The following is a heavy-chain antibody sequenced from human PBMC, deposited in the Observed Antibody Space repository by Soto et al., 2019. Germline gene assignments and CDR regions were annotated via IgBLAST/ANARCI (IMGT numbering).Heavy chain of an antibody. V-gene: IGHV3-73*02. CDR3: TRYDRSGYHFDC. J-gene: IGHJ4*02. CDR1: GFTFSDSA. CDR2: IRNKANNYAT. D-gene: IGHD3-22*01. Sequence: EVQLVESGGGLVQPGGSLKLSCAASGFTFSDSAIHWVRQASGKGLEWVGHIRNKANNYATAYAASVKGRFTISRDDSKSTAYLQMNSLKTEDTAVYYCTRYDRSGYHFDCWGQGTLVSVSS.